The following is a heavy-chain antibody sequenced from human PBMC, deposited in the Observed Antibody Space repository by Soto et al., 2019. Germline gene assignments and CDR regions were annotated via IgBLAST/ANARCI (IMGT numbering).Heavy chain of an antibody. J-gene: IGHJ5*02. CDR1: GFSLSNARMG. Sequence: SGPTLVNPTETLTLTCTVSGFSLSNARMGVSWIRQPPGKALEWLAHIFSNDEKSYSTSLKSRLTISKDTSKSQVVLTMTNMDPVDTATYYCARAYSSSWYGGWFDPWGQGTLVTVSS. CDR3: ARAYSSSWYGGWFDP. CDR2: IFSNDEK. V-gene: IGHV2-26*01. D-gene: IGHD6-13*01.